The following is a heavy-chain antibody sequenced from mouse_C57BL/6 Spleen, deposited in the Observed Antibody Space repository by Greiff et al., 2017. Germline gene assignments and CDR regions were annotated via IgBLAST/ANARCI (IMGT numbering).Heavy chain of an antibody. CDR2: ISSGGDYI. CDR3: TRDVDGYYPFAY. D-gene: IGHD2-3*01. Sequence: EVNVVESGAGLVKPGGSLKLSCAASGFTFSSYAMSWVRQTPEKRLEWVAYISSGGDYIYYADTVKGRFTISRDNARNTLYLQMSSLKSEDTAMYYWTRDVDGYYPFAYWGQGTLVTVSA. J-gene: IGHJ3*01. V-gene: IGHV5-9-1*02. CDR1: GFTFSSYA.